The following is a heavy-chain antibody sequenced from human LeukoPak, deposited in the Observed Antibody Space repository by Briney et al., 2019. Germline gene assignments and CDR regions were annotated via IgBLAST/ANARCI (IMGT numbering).Heavy chain of an antibody. D-gene: IGHD3-10*01. CDR2: INHSGST. J-gene: IGHJ4*02. Sequence: PSETLSLTCAVYGGPFSGYYWSWIRQPPGKGLEWIGEINHSGSTNYNPSLKSRVTISVDTSKNQFSLKLSSVTAADTAVYYCARGPDGSGNADYWGQGTLVTVSS. CDR3: ARGPDGSGNADY. CDR1: GGPFSGYY. V-gene: IGHV4-34*01.